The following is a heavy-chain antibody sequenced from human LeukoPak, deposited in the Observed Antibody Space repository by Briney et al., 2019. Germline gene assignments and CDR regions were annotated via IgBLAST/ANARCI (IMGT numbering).Heavy chain of an antibody. CDR3: TRDGEYGDYGTLYFDY. CDR2: ISGSSVTT. J-gene: IGHJ4*02. CDR1: GFTFDDYG. V-gene: IGHV3-23*01. Sequence: PGGSLRLSCAASGFTFDDYGMSWVRQAPGKGLEWVSPISGSSVTTYYADSVKGRFTISRDNSKNTLYLQMNSLKTEDTAVYYCTRDGEYGDYGTLYFDYWGQGTLVTVSS. D-gene: IGHD4-17*01.